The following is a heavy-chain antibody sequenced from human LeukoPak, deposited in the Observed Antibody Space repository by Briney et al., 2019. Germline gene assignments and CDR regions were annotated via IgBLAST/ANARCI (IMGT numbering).Heavy chain of an antibody. J-gene: IGHJ4*02. V-gene: IGHV1-2*02. D-gene: IGHD3-9*01. Sequence: ASVKVSCKASGYTFTGYYMHWVRQAPGQGLEWMGWINPNSGGTNYAQKFQGRVTMTRDTSISTAYMELSRLGSDDTAVYYCARESGRYFDWLLLGYWGQGTLVTVSS. CDR2: INPNSGGT. CDR3: ARESGRYFDWLLLGY. CDR1: GYTFTGYY.